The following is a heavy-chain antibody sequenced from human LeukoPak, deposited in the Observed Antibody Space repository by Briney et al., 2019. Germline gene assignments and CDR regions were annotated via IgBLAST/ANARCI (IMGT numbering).Heavy chain of an antibody. CDR1: GYTFTGYY. CDR2: INPNSGGT. V-gene: IGHV1-2*04. J-gene: IGHJ4*02. CDR3: AGSSDNGGSGSYTLAY. D-gene: IGHD3-10*01. Sequence: ASVKVSCKASGYTFTGYYMHWVRQAPGQGLEWMGWINPNSGGTNYAQKFQGWVTMTRDTSISTAYMELSRLRSDDTAVYYCAGSSDNGGSGSYTLAYWGQGTLVTVSS.